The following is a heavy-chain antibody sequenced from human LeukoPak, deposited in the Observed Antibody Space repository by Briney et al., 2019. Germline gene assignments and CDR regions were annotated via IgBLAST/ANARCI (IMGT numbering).Heavy chain of an antibody. CDR2: ISSSSSYI. CDR1: GFTFSSYS. V-gene: IGHV3-21*01. D-gene: IGHD3-10*01. CDR3: ARDRNYCGSGSPLFDY. J-gene: IGHJ4*02. Sequence: GGSLRLSCAASGFTFSSYSMNWVRQAPGKGLEWVSSISSSSSYIYYADSVKGRFTISRDNAKNSLYLQMNSLRAEDTAVYYCARDRNYCGSGSPLFDYWGQGTLVTVSS.